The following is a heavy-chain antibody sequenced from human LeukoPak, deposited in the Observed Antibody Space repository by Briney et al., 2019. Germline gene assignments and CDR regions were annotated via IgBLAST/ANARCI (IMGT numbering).Heavy chain of an antibody. D-gene: IGHD6-13*01. Sequence: GSLRLSCAGSGFTFSGYSLNWVRQAPGKGLEWVSSITSSGSSMDSVKGRFTISRDNAKNSPYLQMNSLRAEDTALYHCAKIAAGTHYYYYMDVWGKGTTVTVSS. J-gene: IGHJ6*03. CDR2: ITSSGSSM. CDR1: GFTFSGYS. V-gene: IGHV3-21*04. CDR3: AKIAAGTHYYYYMDV.